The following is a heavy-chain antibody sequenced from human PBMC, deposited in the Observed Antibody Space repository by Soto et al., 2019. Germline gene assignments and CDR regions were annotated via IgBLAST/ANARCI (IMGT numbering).Heavy chain of an antibody. CDR1: GFTFSSYG. CDR2: ISYDGSNK. J-gene: IGHJ4*02. D-gene: IGHD1-7*01. CDR3: PKDHGLGLTGTTDSYFDY. V-gene: IGHV3-30*18. Sequence: PGGSLRLSCAASGFTFSSYGMHWVRQAPGKGLEWVAVISYDGSNKYYADSVKGRFTISRDNSKNTLYLQMNSLRAEDTAVYYCPKDHGLGLTGTTDSYFDYWGQGTLVTVSS.